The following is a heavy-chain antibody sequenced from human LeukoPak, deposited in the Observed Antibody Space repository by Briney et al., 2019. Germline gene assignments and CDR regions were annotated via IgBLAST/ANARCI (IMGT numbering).Heavy chain of an antibody. CDR3: ARDASMITFGGVIVSPDWYFDL. J-gene: IGHJ2*01. D-gene: IGHD3-16*02. Sequence: GGSLRLSCAASGFTFSSYSMNCVRQAPGKGLEWVSSISSSSSYIYYADSVKGRFTISRDNAKNSLYLQMNSLRAEDTAVYYCARDASMITFGGVIVSPDWYFDLSGRGTLVTVSS. V-gene: IGHV3-21*01. CDR2: ISSSSSYI. CDR1: GFTFSSYS.